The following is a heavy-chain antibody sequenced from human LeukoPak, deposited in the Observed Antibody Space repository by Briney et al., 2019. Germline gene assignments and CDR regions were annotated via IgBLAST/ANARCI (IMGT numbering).Heavy chain of an antibody. Sequence: GGSLRLSCAASGFTFSNYAMNWVRQAPGKGLEWVSYISSRSSTIYYVDSVKGRFTISRDNAKNSLYLQMNSLRAEDTAVYYCARERSGYGGGFDYWGQGTLVTVSS. CDR2: ISSRSSTI. V-gene: IGHV3-48*01. J-gene: IGHJ4*02. D-gene: IGHD5-12*01. CDR3: ARERSGYGGGFDY. CDR1: GFTFSNYA.